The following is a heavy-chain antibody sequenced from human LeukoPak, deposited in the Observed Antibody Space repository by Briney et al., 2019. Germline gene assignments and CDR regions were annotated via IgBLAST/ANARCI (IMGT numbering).Heavy chain of an antibody. V-gene: IGHV3-48*02. CDR1: GFTFSSYS. Sequence: GGSLRLSCAASGFTFSSYSMNWVRQAPGRGLEWISFITSSSSTKYYTDSVKGRFTISRDNAKNSLYLQVNSLRDEDTAVYYCARIGGPGYYYYGMDVWGQGTTVTVSS. CDR2: ITSSSSTK. D-gene: IGHD3-10*01. CDR3: ARIGGPGYYYYGMDV. J-gene: IGHJ6*02.